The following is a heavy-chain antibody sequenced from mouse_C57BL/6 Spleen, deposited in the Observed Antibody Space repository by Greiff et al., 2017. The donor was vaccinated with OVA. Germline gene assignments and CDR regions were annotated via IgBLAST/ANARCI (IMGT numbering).Heavy chain of an antibody. D-gene: IGHD2-4*01. CDR1: GYSFTGYF. V-gene: IGHV1-20*01. Sequence: VHVKQSGPELVKPGDSVKISCKASGYSFTGYFMKWGGKSGGTRLEWIGRINPSNGDTFYNQKFKGKATLTVDKSSSTAHMELRSLTSEDSAVYYCARGDYSSAWFAYWGQGTLVTVSA. CDR2: INPSNGDT. J-gene: IGHJ3*01. CDR3: ARGDYSSAWFAY.